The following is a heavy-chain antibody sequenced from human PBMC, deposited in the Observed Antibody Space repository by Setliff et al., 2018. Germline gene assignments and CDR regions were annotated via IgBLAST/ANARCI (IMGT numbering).Heavy chain of an antibody. CDR3: FGAGTCSY. J-gene: IGHJ4*02. D-gene: IGHD3-10*01. Sequence: GGSLRLSCGASGFTYNNCWVSWVRQAPGKGLEWLASINPDGSEKYYVDSVKGRFTIFRDNARNSLSLQMNSLRTEDTAVYYCFGAGTCSYWGQGTLVTVSS. CDR1: GFTYNNCW. V-gene: IGHV3-7*01. CDR2: INPDGSEK.